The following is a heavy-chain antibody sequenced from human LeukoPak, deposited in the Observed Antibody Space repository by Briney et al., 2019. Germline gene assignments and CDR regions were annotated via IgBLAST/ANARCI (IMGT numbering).Heavy chain of an antibody. CDR1: GYTFTGYY. CDR3: ATSLLLFAFDI. CDR2: INPNSGGT. J-gene: IGHJ3*02. V-gene: IGHV1-2*02. D-gene: IGHD2-15*01. Sequence: ASVKVSCKASGYTFTGYYMHWVRQAPGQGLEWMGWINPNSGGTNYAQKFQGRVTMTRDTSTDTAYMELSSLRSEDTAVYYCATSLLLFAFDIWGQGTMVTVSS.